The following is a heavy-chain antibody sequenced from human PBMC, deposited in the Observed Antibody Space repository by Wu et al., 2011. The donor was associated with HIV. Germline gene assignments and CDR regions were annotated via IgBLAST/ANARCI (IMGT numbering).Heavy chain of an antibody. J-gene: IGHJ6*03. CDR1: GYIFTLYG. V-gene: IGHV1-18*01. Sequence: QVQLVQSGAEVKKPGASVTVSCRASGYIFTLYGISWVRQAPGQGLEWVGWISAYNGDTKNAQQLQGRVTMTTDTPTSTAYMELRNLRSDDTAVYYCARGSGYHFNYNYLVVWGKGTTVTVSS. CDR2: ISAYNGDT. D-gene: IGHD3-22*01. CDR3: ARGSGYHFNYNYLVV.